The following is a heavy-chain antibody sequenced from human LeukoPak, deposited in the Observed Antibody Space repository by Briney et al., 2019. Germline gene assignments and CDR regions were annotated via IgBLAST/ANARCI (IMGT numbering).Heavy chain of an antibody. J-gene: IGHJ4*02. V-gene: IGHV1-69*13. CDR2: IIPIFGTA. CDR1: GGTFSSYA. CDR3: AGSPYYYDSSGYYIVVVY. D-gene: IGHD3-22*01. Sequence: GASVKVSCKASGGTFSSYAISWVRQAPGQGLEWMGGIIPIFGTANYAQKFQGRVTITADESTSTAYMELNSLRSEDTAVYYCAGSPYYYDSSGYYIVVVYWGQGTLVTVSS.